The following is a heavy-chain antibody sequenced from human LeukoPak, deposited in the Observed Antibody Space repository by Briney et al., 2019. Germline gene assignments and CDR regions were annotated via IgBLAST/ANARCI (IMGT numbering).Heavy chain of an antibody. Sequence: ASVKVSCKASGYTFTSYGISWVRQAPGQGLEWMGWISAYNGNTNYAQKLQGRVTMTTDTSTSTAYMELRSLRSDDTPVYYCARDSGGYTYGYYYYYGMDVWGQGTTVTVSS. V-gene: IGHV1-18*01. CDR2: ISAYNGNT. J-gene: IGHJ6*02. CDR3: ARDSGGYTYGYYYYYGMDV. D-gene: IGHD5-18*01. CDR1: GYTFTSYG.